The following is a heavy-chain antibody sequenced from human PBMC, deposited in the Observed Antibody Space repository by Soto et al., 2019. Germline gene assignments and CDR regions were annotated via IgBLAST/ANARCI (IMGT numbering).Heavy chain of an antibody. D-gene: IGHD2-15*01. V-gene: IGHV1-18*03. J-gene: IGHJ6*02. CDR2: ISGKNGNT. CDR1: GYTFISHG. Sequence: QVQLVQSGVEVKKPGASVKVSCKASGYTFISHGISWVRQAPGQGLEWMGWISGKNGNTNYAQKLQGRVTLTTDTSTSTAYRELRSLRSDDMAVYYCARVSSSIVVVPDYGMDVWGQGTTVTVSS. CDR3: ARVSSSIVVVPDYGMDV.